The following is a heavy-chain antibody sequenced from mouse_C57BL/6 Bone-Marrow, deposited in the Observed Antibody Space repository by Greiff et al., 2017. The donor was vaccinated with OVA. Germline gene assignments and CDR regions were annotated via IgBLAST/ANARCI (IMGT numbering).Heavy chain of an antibody. CDR3: TGITTVVAPFDY. J-gene: IGHJ2*01. V-gene: IGHV1-5*01. CDR2: IYTGNSDT. D-gene: IGHD1-1*01. CDR1: GYTFTSSW. Sequence: VQLQQSGTVLARPGASVKMSCKTSGYTFTSSWMHWVQQRPGQGLEWIGAIYTGNSDTSYNQKFKGKAKMTAVTSAITAYMELSSLTNEDSAVYYCTGITTVVAPFDYWGQGTTLTVSS.